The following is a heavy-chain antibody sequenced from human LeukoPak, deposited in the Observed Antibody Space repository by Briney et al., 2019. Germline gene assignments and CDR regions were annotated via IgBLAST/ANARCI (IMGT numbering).Heavy chain of an antibody. D-gene: IGHD3-16*01. V-gene: IGHV5-51*01. CDR3: ARHWGPYYMDV. Sequence: GESLKIPCKSSGYSFAGYWIGWVRQMPRKGLEWMGIIYPGDSDTRYNPSFQGQVTIFADKSISTAYLQWSSLKASDTAMYYCARHWGPYYMDVWGKGTTVTVSS. CDR1: GYSFAGYW. J-gene: IGHJ6*03. CDR2: IYPGDSDT.